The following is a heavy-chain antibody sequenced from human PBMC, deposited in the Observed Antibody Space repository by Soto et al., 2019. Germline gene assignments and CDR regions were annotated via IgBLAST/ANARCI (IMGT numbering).Heavy chain of an antibody. V-gene: IGHV4-31*03. CDR3: ARAPTVTDGWFDP. CDR1: GGSISSGGYY. Sequence: PSETLSLTCTVSGGSISSGGYYWSWIRQHPGKGLEWIGYIYYIGSTYYNPSLKSRVTISVDTSKNQFSLKLSSVTSADTAVYYCARAPTVTDGWFDPWGQGTLVTVSS. CDR2: IYYIGST. J-gene: IGHJ5*02. D-gene: IGHD4-17*01.